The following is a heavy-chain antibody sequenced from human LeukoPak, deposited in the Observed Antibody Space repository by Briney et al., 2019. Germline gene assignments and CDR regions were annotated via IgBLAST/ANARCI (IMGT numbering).Heavy chain of an antibody. J-gene: IGHJ6*02. D-gene: IGHD6-13*01. CDR2: IYYSGST. Sequence: PSETLSLTCTVSGGSISSSGYYWGWIRQPPGKGLEWIGSIYYSGSTYYNPSLKSRVTISVDTSKNQFSLKLSSVTAADTAVYYCARRIAAAGTMDVWGQGTTVTVSS. V-gene: IGHV4-39*01. CDR1: GGSISSSGYY. CDR3: ARRIAAAGTMDV.